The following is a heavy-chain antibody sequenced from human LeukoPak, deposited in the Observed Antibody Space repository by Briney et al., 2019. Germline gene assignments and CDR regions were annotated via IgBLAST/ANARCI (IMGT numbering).Heavy chain of an antibody. Sequence: PGGSLRLSCAASGFTFSTYSMNWVRQAPGKGLEWVSYISSGSSTIYYADSVKGRFTISRDNAKNTLYLQMNSLRAEDTAVYYCARETYYGSGSPADYYGMDVWGQGTTVTVSS. CDR1: GFTFSTYS. CDR3: ARETYYGSGSPADYYGMDV. J-gene: IGHJ6*02. CDR2: ISSGSSTI. D-gene: IGHD3-10*01. V-gene: IGHV3-48*01.